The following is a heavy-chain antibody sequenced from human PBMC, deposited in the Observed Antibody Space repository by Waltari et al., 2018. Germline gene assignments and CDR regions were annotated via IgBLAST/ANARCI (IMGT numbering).Heavy chain of an antibody. CDR2: IYYSGST. V-gene: IGHV4-59*01. Sequence: QVQLQESGPGLVKPSETLSLPCTVSGGSISGYYWSWIRQPPGKGLEWIGYIYYSGSTNYNPSLNSRVTISLDTSKNQFSLKLSSVTAADTAVYYCARGLGMMDYWGQGTLVTVSS. D-gene: IGHD7-27*01. J-gene: IGHJ4*02. CDR1: GGSISGYY. CDR3: ARGLGMMDY.